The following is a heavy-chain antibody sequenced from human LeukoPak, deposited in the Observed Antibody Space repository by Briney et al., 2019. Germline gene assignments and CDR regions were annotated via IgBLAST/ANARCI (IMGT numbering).Heavy chain of an antibody. V-gene: IGHV4-39*01. Sequence: PSETLSLTCTVSGGSISGSSYYWGWIRQPPGKGLEWIGSIYYSGSTYYNPSLKSRVTISVDTSKNQFSLKLSSVTAADTAVYYCASQEADFWSGYSDYWGQGTLVTVSS. CDR2: IYYSGST. CDR3: ASQEADFWSGYSDY. D-gene: IGHD3-3*01. CDR1: GGSISGSSYY. J-gene: IGHJ4*02.